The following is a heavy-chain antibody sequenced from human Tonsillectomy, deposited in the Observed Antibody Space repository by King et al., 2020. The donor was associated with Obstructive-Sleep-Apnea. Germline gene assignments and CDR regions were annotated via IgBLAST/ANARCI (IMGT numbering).Heavy chain of an antibody. D-gene: IGHD2-2*01. CDR1: GYSISSGYY. CDR2: IYHSGST. CDR3: ARDQGYCSSTSCYFDY. V-gene: IGHV4-38-2*02. J-gene: IGHJ4*02. Sequence: VQLQESGPGLVKPSETLSLTCTVSGYSISSGYYWGWIRQPPGKGLEWIGSIYHSGSTYYNPSLKSRVTISVDTSKNQFSLKLSSVTAADPAVYYWARDQGYCSSTSCYFDYWGQGTLVTVSS.